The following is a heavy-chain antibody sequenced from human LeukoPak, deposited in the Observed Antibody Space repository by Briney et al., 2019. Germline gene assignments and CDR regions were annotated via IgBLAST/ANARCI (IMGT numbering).Heavy chain of an antibody. J-gene: IGHJ6*02. Sequence: TGGSLRLSCAASGFTISSYAIHWVCQAPGKGLEWVAVISYDGSNKYYADSVKGRFTISRDNSKNTLYLQMNSLRAEDTAVYYCAREEREAAYYYYGMDVWGQGTTVTVSS. D-gene: IGHD1-26*01. V-gene: IGHV3-30-3*01. CDR1: GFTISSYA. CDR3: AREEREAAYYYYGMDV. CDR2: ISYDGSNK.